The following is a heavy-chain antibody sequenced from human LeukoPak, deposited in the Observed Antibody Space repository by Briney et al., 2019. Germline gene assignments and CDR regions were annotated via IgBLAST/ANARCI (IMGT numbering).Heavy chain of an antibody. CDR3: ARGRPIAARRYYFDY. V-gene: IGHV4-34*01. Sequence: PSETLSLTCAVYGGSFSGYYWSWIRQPPGKGREWIGEINHSGSTNYNPSLKSRVTISVDTSKNQFSLKLSSVTAADTAVYYCARGRPIAARRYYFDYWGQGTLVTVSS. CDR2: INHSGST. D-gene: IGHD6-6*01. J-gene: IGHJ4*02. CDR1: GGSFSGYY.